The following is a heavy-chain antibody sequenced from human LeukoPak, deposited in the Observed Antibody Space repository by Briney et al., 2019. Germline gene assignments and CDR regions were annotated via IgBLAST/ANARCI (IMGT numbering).Heavy chain of an antibody. D-gene: IGHD4-23*01. V-gene: IGHV7-4-1*02. J-gene: IGHJ6*02. CDR2: INTNTGNP. CDR1: GYSFTRYA. Sequence: GASVKVSCKASGYSFTRYAMNWVRQAPGQGLEWMGWINTNTGNPTYARGFTGRFVFSLDTSVSTAYLQISSLKAEDTAAYYCARLHGGNSNYYYGMDVWGQGTTVTVSS. CDR3: ARLHGGNSNYYYGMDV.